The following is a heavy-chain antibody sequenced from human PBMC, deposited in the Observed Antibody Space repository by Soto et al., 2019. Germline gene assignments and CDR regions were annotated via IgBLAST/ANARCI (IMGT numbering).Heavy chain of an antibody. CDR2: ISAYNGNT. D-gene: IGHD3-22*01. J-gene: IGHJ6*02. CDR3: ARDLGYYDSSGYYGYYYYGMDV. CDR1: GYTFTSYG. Sequence: QVQLVQSGAEVKKPGASVKVSCKASGYTFTSYGISWVRQAPGQGLEWMGWISAYNGNTNYAQKLQGRVTMTTDTSTSTAYMELRSLRSDDTAVYYCARDLGYYDSSGYYGYYYYGMDVWGQGTTVTVSS. V-gene: IGHV1-18*01.